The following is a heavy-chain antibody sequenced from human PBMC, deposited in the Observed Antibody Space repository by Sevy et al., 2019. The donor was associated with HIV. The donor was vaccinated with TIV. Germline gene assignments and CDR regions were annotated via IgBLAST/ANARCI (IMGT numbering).Heavy chain of an antibody. J-gene: IGHJ4*02. Sequence: PWASVKVSCKASGDTFTDYEINWVRQASGQGLEWMGWVIPNSGQTAYAQKFQGRVTMTTSTSTGTAYMELGGLRSEDTAIYYSAALVSCGGACYYLHYWGQGTLVTVSS. V-gene: IGHV1-8*01. D-gene: IGHD2-21*02. CDR2: VIPNSGQT. CDR3: AALVSCGGACYYLHY. CDR1: GDTFTDYE.